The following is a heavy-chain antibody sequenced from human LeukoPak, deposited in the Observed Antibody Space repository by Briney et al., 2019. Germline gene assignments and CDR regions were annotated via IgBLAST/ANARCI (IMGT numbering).Heavy chain of an antibody. J-gene: IGHJ4*02. Sequence: ASVKVSCKASGYTFTSYDINWVRQATGRGLEWMGWMNPNSGNTGYAQKFQGRVTMTRDMSTSTVYMELSSLRSEDTAVYYCARDRGSFDYWGQGTLVTVSS. D-gene: IGHD3-10*01. CDR2: MNPNSGNT. CDR1: GYTFTSYD. V-gene: IGHV1-8*01. CDR3: ARDRGSFDY.